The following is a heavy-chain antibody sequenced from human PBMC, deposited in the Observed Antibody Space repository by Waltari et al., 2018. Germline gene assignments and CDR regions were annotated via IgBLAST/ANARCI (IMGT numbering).Heavy chain of an antibody. CDR2: INHSGST. Sequence: QVQLQQWGAGLLKPSETLSLTCAVYGESFSGYYWSWVRQPPGKGLEWIGEINHSGSTNYNPSLKSRVTISVDMSKNQFSLKLSSVTAADTAVYYCLSGKQEPFYGVDVWGQGTTVTVSS. CDR3: LSGKQEPFYGVDV. J-gene: IGHJ6*02. V-gene: IGHV4-34*01. D-gene: IGHD6-13*01. CDR1: GESFSGYY.